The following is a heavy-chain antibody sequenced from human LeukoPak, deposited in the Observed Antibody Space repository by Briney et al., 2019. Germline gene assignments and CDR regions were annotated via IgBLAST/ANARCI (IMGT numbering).Heavy chain of an antibody. V-gene: IGHV6-1*01. CDR1: GDSVSSNSAA. J-gene: IGHJ4*02. Sequence: SQTLSLTCAISGDSVSSNSAAWNWIRHSPSRVLEWLGRTYYRSKWYTYYAASVKSRIAINRDTSKNQFSLQLNSVTPEDTAVYYCARSTGPIDYWGQGTLVTVSS. D-gene: IGHD1-1*01. CDR2: TYYRSKWYT. CDR3: ARSTGPIDY.